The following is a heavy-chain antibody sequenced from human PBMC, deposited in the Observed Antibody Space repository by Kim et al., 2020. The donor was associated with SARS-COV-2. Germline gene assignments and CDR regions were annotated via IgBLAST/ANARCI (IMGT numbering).Heavy chain of an antibody. CDR3: ARRGYYYGSGSYWI. Sequence: SETLSLTCTVSGGSISSSSYYWGWIRQPPGKGLEWIGSIYYSGSTYYNPSLKSRVTISVDTSKNQFSLKLSSVTAADTAVYYCARRGYYYGSGSYWIWGQGTLVTVSS. CDR1: GGSISSSSYY. V-gene: IGHV4-39*01. CDR2: IYYSGST. J-gene: IGHJ4*02. D-gene: IGHD3-10*01.